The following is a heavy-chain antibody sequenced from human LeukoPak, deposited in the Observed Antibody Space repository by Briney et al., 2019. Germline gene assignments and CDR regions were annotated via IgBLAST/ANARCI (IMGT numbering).Heavy chain of an antibody. D-gene: IGHD2/OR15-2a*01. Sequence: GGSLRLSCAASGFTFSSYWMHWVRQVPGKGLVWVSHINSDGSWTSYADSVKGRFTISKGNAKNTVYLQMNSLRAEDTAVYYCVSFYETYWGRGTLVTVSS. CDR3: VSFYETY. CDR1: GFTFSSYW. CDR2: INSDGSWT. J-gene: IGHJ4*02. V-gene: IGHV3-74*01.